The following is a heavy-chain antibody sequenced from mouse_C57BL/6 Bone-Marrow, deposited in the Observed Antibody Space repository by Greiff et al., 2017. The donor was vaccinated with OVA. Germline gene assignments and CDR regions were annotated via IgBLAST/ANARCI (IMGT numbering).Heavy chain of an antibody. CDR2: IYPRRGNT. CDR3: ARVRLGNYDYDGYAMDY. D-gene: IGHD2-4*01. Sequence: QVQLQQSGAELARPGASVKLSCKASGYTFTSYGISWVKQRTGQGLEWIGEIYPRRGNTYYNEKFKGKATLTADKSSSTAYMELRSLTSEDSAVYFCARVRLGNYDYDGYAMDYWGQGTSVTVSS. CDR1: GYTFTSYG. V-gene: IGHV1-81*01. J-gene: IGHJ4*01.